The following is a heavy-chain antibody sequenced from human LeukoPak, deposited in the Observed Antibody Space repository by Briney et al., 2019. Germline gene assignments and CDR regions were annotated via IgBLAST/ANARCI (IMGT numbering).Heavy chain of an antibody. J-gene: IGHJ5*02. CDR2: INQDGSER. CDR1: GFTFSDYW. D-gene: IGHD3-22*01. Sequence: LTGGSLRLSCTASGFTFSDYWISWVRQAPGKGLEWVANINQDGSERHYVDSLRGRFTISRDNARKSLYLPMTSLRADDTAVYFCARDLYYFPSRGYYASDLWGQGTLVTVSS. CDR3: ARDLYYFPSRGYYASDL. V-gene: IGHV3-7*01.